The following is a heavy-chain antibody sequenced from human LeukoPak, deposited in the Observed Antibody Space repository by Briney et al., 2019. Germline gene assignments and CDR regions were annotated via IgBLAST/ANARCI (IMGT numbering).Heavy chain of an antibody. V-gene: IGHV3-53*05. J-gene: IGHJ4*02. Sequence: PGGSLRLSCAASGFSVSNNYMTWVRQAPGKGLEWVSVIYSGGSIYYADSVKGRFTISRDNSKNTLYLQMNSLRAEDTAVYYCARPTDREWLVPGNFWGQGTLVTVSS. CDR1: GFSVSNNY. CDR3: ARPTDREWLVPGNF. D-gene: IGHD3-3*01. CDR2: IYSGGSI.